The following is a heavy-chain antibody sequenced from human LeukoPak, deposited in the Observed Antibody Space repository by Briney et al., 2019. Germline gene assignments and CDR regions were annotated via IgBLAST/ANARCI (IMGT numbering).Heavy chain of an antibody. CDR3: ARFIPAAISRRGSYYFDY. CDR1: GYTFTGYY. CDR2: INPNSGGT. V-gene: IGHV1-2*02. J-gene: IGHJ4*02. Sequence: GASVKVFCKASGYTFTGYYMHWVRQAPGQGLEWMGWINPNSGGTNYAQKFQGRVTMTRDTSISTAYMELSRLRSDDTAVYYCARFIPAAISRRGSYYFDYWGQGTLVTVSS. D-gene: IGHD2-2*02.